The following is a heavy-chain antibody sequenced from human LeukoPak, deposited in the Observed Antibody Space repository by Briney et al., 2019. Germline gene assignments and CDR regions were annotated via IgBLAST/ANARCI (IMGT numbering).Heavy chain of an antibody. D-gene: IGHD5-18*01. CDR3: ARTTEGGYTYGYFYYYYMDV. J-gene: IGHJ6*03. Sequence: SETLSLTCTVSGGSISSYYWSWIRQPPGKELEWIGYIYYSGSTNYNPSLKSRVTTSVDTSKNQFSLKLSSVTAADTAVYYCARTTEGGYTYGYFYYYYMDVWGKGTTVTISS. CDR1: GGSISSYY. V-gene: IGHV4-59*01. CDR2: IYYSGST.